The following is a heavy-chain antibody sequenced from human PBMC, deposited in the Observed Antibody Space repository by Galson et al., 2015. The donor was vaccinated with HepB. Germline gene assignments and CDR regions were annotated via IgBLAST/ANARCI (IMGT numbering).Heavy chain of an antibody. V-gene: IGHV3-21*01. Sequence: SLRLSCAAPGFTFSSYSMNWVRQAPGKGLEWGSSISSSSSSYIYYADSVKGRFTISRDNAKNSLYLQMNSLGAEDTAVYYCAREGAPIVGARTGVFDYWGQGTLVTVSS. CDR3: AREGAPIVGARTGVFDY. J-gene: IGHJ4*02. D-gene: IGHD1-26*01. CDR1: GFTFSSYS. CDR2: ISSSSSSYI.